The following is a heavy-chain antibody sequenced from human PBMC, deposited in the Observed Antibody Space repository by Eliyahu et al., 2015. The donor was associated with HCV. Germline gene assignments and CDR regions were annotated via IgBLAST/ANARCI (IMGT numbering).Heavy chain of an antibody. D-gene: IGHD6-19*01. Sequence: EVQLVESGGGLVQSGGSLRLSCVASGFTFSXYWMXWVRQAPGKGLEWGANIKQDGREKDYVDSVKGRFTISRDNAKNSLYLQMNSLRAEDTAVYYCARDPSTYSGGWHLFDSWGQGILVTVSS. V-gene: IGHV3-7*01. CDR3: ARDPSTYSGGWHLFDS. CDR1: GFTFSXYW. J-gene: IGHJ4*02. CDR2: IKQDGREK.